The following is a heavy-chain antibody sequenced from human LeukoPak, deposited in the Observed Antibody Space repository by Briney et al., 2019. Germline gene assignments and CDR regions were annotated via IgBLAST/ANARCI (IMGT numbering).Heavy chain of an antibody. D-gene: IGHD6-13*01. CDR3: ARDLDSSSWYVGY. Sequence: SETLSLTCAVYGGSFSGYYWSWIRQPPGKGLEWIGEINHSGSTNYNPSLKSRVTISVDTSKNQFSLKLTSVTAADTAVYYCARDLDSSSWYVGYWGQGTLVTVSS. CDR1: GGSFSGYY. CDR2: INHSGST. J-gene: IGHJ4*02. V-gene: IGHV4-34*01.